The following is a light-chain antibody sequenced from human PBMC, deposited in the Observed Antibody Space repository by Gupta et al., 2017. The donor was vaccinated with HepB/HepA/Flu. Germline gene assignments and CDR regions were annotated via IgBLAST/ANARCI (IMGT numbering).Light chain of an antibody. CDR3: RSYKSSSTLVV. Sequence: QSAMTQPGSGSGSPGQSITISCTGTSSDVGGYSDGSWYQQHPATATKIMMDEDSNRPYAGYNPGSGYNSSNTASLTISGLQAEDEADYYCRSYKSSSTLVVFGGGTKLTVL. J-gene: IGLJ2*01. CDR2: EDS. CDR1: SSDVGGYSD. V-gene: IGLV2-14*01.